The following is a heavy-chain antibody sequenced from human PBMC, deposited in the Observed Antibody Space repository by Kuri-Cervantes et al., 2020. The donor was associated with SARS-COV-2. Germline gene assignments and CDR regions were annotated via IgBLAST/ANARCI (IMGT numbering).Heavy chain of an antibody. D-gene: IGHD6-6*01. CDR1: GYTFTSYD. Sequence: ASVKVSCKASGYTFTSYDINWVRQATGQGLEWMGWMNPNSGNTGYAQKFQGRVTMTRNTSISTAYMELSSLRSEDTAVYYCAREIALLEYSSSSVPWFDPWGQGTLVTVSS. CDR2: MNPNSGNT. CDR3: AREIALLEYSSSSVPWFDP. V-gene: IGHV1-8*01. J-gene: IGHJ5*02.